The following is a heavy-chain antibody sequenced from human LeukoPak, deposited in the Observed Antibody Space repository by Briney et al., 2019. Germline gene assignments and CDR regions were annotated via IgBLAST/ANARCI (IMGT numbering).Heavy chain of an antibody. J-gene: IGHJ4*02. D-gene: IGHD2-21*02. CDR2: IYYSGST. CDR1: GGSISSYY. Sequence: PSETLSLTCTVSGGSISSYYWSWIRQPPGKGLEWIGYIYYSGSTNYNPSLKSRVTISVDTSKNQFSLKLSSVTAADTAVYYCARTPAALAYCGGDCYPLKYYFDYWDQGTLVTVSS. V-gene: IGHV4-59*08. CDR3: ARTPAALAYCGGDCYPLKYYFDY.